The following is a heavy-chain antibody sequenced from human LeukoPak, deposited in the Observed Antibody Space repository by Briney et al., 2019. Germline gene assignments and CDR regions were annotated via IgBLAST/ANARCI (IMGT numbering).Heavy chain of an antibody. CDR3: ARARTGDAFDI. J-gene: IGHJ3*02. Sequence: TSETLSLTCTVSGGSISSSSYYWGWIRQPPGKGLEWIGSIYYSGSTYYNPSLKSRVTISVDTSKNQFSLKLSSVTAADTAVYYCARARTGDAFDIWGQGTMVTVSS. D-gene: IGHD2-8*02. V-gene: IGHV4-39*07. CDR1: GGSISSSSYY. CDR2: IYYSGST.